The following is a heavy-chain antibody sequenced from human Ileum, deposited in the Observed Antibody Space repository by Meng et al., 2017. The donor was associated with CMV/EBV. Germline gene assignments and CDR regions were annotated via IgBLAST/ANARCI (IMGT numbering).Heavy chain of an antibody. CDR2: IRNDGGNE. CDR3: AKDKAYDYYGMDV. Sequence: GESLKISCAVSGFTFNTYGMHWVRQAPGKGLEWVAFIRNDGGNEFYVDSVKGRFTISRDNSKNTLYLKMNSLRPEDTAVYYCAKDKAYDYYGMDVWGQVTMVTVSS. V-gene: IGHV3-30*02. CDR1: GFTFNTYG. J-gene: IGHJ6*02.